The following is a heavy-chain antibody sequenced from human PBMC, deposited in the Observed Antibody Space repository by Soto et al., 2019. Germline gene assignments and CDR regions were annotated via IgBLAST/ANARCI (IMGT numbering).Heavy chain of an antibody. CDR2: FNPTSGST. V-gene: IGHV1-46*01. CDR3: ARDLAAGEY. D-gene: IGHD6-13*01. CDR1: GYTFINYY. J-gene: IGHJ4*02. Sequence: QVQLVQSGAEVKKPGASVKLSCKASGYTFINYYIHWVRQAPGQGLEWMGIFNPTSGSTEYAQKFQGRVTLTMDTSTRTVYMELSSLRFDDTAVYYCARDLAAGEYWGQGTLVTVSS.